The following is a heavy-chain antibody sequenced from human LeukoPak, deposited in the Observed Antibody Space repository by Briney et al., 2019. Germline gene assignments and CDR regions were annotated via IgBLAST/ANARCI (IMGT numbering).Heavy chain of an antibody. CDR2: IYTSGST. Sequence: PSETLSLTCTVSGGSISSYYWSWIRQPAGKGLEWIGRIYTSGSTNYNPSLKSRVTISVDTSKNQFSLKLSSVTAADTAVYYCAREITVLRFLGWLNWFDPWGQGTLVTVSS. CDR1: GGSISSYY. D-gene: IGHD3-3*01. V-gene: IGHV4-4*07. J-gene: IGHJ5*02. CDR3: AREITVLRFLGWLNWFDP.